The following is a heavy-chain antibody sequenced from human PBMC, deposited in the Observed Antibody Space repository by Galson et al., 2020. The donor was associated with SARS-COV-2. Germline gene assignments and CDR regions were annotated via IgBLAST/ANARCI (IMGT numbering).Heavy chain of an antibody. V-gene: IGHV3-7*03. Sequence: GEALNISCAAPGFTFSSYWMSWVRQAPGKGLEWVANIKQDGSEKYYVDSVKGRFTISRDNAKNSLYLQMNSLRAEDTAVYYCARDGLGVVNHYYYYGMDVWGQGTTVTVSS. CDR2: IKQDGSEK. CDR1: GFTFSSYW. D-gene: IGHD3-3*01. CDR3: ARDGLGVVNHYYYYGMDV. J-gene: IGHJ6*02.